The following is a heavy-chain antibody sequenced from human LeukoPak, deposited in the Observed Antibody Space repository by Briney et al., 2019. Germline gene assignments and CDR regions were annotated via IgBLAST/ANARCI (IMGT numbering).Heavy chain of an antibody. CDR2: ISSSSSYI. Sequence: GGSLRLSCAASGFTFNSYSMNWVRQAPGKGPEWVSSISSSSSYIYYADSVKGRFTISRDNAKNSLYLQMNSLRAEDTAVYFCARDEKGYSSSGPADYWGQGTLVTVSS. D-gene: IGHD6-6*01. CDR3: ARDEKGYSSSGPADY. CDR1: GFTFNSYS. V-gene: IGHV3-21*01. J-gene: IGHJ4*02.